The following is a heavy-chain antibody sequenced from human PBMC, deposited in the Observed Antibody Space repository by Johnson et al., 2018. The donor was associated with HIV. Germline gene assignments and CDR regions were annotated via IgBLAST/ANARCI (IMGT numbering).Heavy chain of an antibody. CDR2: IRYDTSNK. Sequence: QVQLVESGGGVVQPGRSLRLSCTASGFTFSSFGMHWVRQAPGKGLEWVAFIRYDTSNKYYADAVKGRFTISRDNSKNSLYLQMNSLRTEDTALYYCAKGSLVGPNDAFDIWGQGTLVTVS. CDR1: GFTFSSFG. D-gene: IGHD3-16*02. CDR3: AKGSLVGPNDAFDI. J-gene: IGHJ3*02. V-gene: IGHV3-30*02.